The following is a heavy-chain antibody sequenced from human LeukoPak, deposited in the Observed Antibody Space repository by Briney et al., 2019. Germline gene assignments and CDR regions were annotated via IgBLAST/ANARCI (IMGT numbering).Heavy chain of an antibody. CDR1: GGTFSSYA. CDR3: AREPTDSSGYYYPFDY. D-gene: IGHD3-22*01. CDR2: IIPIFGTA. V-gene: IGHV1-69*13. Sequence: SVKVSCKASGGTFSSYAISWVRQAPGQGLEWMGGIIPIFGTANYAQKFQGRVTITADESTGTAYMELSSLRSEDTAVYYCAREPTDSSGYYYPFDYWGQGTLVTVSS. J-gene: IGHJ4*02.